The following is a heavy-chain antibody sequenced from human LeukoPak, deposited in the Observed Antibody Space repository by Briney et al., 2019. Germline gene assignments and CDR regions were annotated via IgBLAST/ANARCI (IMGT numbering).Heavy chain of an antibody. CDR3: ARAGLEPTHNWFDP. Sequence: SVKVSCKASGGTFSSYAISWVRQAPEQGLEWMGGIIPIFGTANYAQKFQGRVTITTDESTSTAYMELSSLRSEDTAVYYCARAGLEPTHNWFDPWGQGTLVTVSS. CDR2: IIPIFGTA. CDR1: GGTFSSYA. V-gene: IGHV1-69*05. J-gene: IGHJ5*02. D-gene: IGHD1-1*01.